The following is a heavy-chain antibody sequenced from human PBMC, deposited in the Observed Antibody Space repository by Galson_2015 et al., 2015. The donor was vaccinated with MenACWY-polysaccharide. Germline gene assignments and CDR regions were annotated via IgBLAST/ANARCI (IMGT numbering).Heavy chain of an antibody. CDR1: GFTFNSYA. Sequence: SLRLSCAASGFTFNSYAMHWVRQAPGKGLEWLAVISYDETNKYYADSVKGRFTISRDNSKNTLYLQMNSLRAEDTAVFYCARAYCDRITCYGMDVWGQGTTVAGSS. CDR2: ISYDETNK. D-gene: IGHD2/OR15-2a*01. J-gene: IGHJ6*02. V-gene: IGHV3-30-3*01. CDR3: ARAYCDRITCYGMDV.